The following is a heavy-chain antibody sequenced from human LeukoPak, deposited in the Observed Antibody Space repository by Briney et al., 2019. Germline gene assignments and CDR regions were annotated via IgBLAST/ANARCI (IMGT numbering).Heavy chain of an antibody. CDR1: GGTFSSYA. V-gene: IGHV1-69*04. CDR3: AREGARFGEFLFWFDP. Sequence: ASVKVSCKASGGTFSSYAISWVRQAPGQGLEWMGRIIPILGIANYAQKFQGRVTITADKSTSTAYMELSSLRSEDTAVYYCAREGARFGEFLFWFDPWGQGTLVTVSS. CDR2: IIPILGIA. J-gene: IGHJ5*02. D-gene: IGHD3-10*01.